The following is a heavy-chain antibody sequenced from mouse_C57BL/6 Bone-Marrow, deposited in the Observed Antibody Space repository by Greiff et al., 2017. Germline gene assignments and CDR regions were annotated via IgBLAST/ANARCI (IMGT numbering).Heavy chain of an antibody. D-gene: IGHD1-1*01. V-gene: IGHV14-2*01. J-gene: IGHJ2*01. CDR2: IDPEDGDT. CDR3: ALGTIYYGSSLGD. CDR1: GFNIKDYY. Sequence: VQLQQSGAELVKPGASVKLSCTASGFNIKDYYMHWVKQRTEQGLEWIGRIDPEDGDTKYAPKFQGKATITADTSPNTAYLQLSSLTSEDTAVYYCALGTIYYGSSLGDWGQGTTLTVSS.